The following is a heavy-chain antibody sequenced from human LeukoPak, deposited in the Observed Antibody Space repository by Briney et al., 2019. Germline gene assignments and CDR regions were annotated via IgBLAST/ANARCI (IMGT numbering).Heavy chain of an antibody. V-gene: IGHV3-21*01. CDR1: GFTFSGYS. CDR3: ARSYGHSIDY. J-gene: IGHJ4*02. Sequence: DPGGSLRLSCTASGFTFSGYSMNWIRQAPGKGLEWVSSFGTRSTSVYHAGSVKGRFAISRDNAKNSLYLQMNSLRAEDTAVYYCARSYGHSIDYWGQGTLVTVSS. D-gene: IGHD3-10*01. CDR2: FGTRSTSV.